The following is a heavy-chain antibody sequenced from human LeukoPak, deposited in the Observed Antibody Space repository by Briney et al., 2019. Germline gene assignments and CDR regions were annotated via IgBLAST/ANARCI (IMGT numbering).Heavy chain of an antibody. CDR3: ARGGTIVVVPSWFDP. Sequence: SETPSLTVAVHGGSFDGYYWGGIPQPPGKGLGGIWEINHSGSTKYNPSLKSRVTLSVETSKNQFYLKLSSVTAADTAVYYCARGGTIVVVPSWFDPWGQGTLVTVSS. V-gene: IGHV4-34*01. J-gene: IGHJ5*02. CDR2: INHSGST. CDR1: GGSFDGYY. D-gene: IGHD2-2*01.